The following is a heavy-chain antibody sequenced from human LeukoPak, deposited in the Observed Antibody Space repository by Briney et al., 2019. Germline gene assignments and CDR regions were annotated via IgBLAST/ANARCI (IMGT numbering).Heavy chain of an antibody. Sequence: GESLKTSCKGSGYRFTSYWIGWVRQMPGKGLEWMGIIYPGDSDTRYSPSFQGQVTISADKSISTAYLQWSSLKASDTAMYYCARLAAPYVGPPFFDYWGQGTLVTVSS. CDR3: ARLAAPYVGPPFFDY. J-gene: IGHJ4*02. V-gene: IGHV5-51*01. CDR2: IYPGDSDT. D-gene: IGHD2-15*01. CDR1: GYRFTSYW.